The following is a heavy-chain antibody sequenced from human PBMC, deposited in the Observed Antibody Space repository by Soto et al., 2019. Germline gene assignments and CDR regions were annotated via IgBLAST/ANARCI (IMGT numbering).Heavy chain of an antibody. J-gene: IGHJ4*02. D-gene: IGHD1-20*01. CDR3: SRGVPHNWNLLRGGYFDY. V-gene: IGHV4-30-2*01. Sequence: ASETLSLTCAVSGGSISSGGYSWSWIRQPPGKGLEWIGYIFHSGSTNYNPSLTSRVPISVDKSKTQFSLKLSSVTAADTAVYYCSRGVPHNWNLLRGGYFDYWGQGTLVTVSS. CDR1: GGSISSGGYS. CDR2: IFHSGST.